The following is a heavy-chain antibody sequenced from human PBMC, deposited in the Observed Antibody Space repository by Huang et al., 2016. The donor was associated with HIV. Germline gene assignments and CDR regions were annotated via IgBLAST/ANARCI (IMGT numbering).Heavy chain of an antibody. CDR2: ISHDGRT. J-gene: IGHJ4*02. CDR3: ARIGGDYIWGSYRQRLNLDY. D-gene: IGHD3-16*02. CDR1: GGSLSGHY. V-gene: IGHV4-34*01. Sequence: QVQLQEWGAGLLKPSETLSLTCAVYGGSLSGHYWTWIRQPPGKGREWIGDISHDGRTDYAPALKSRVTILVDTSKNQFSRKMNSVTAADTAVYYCARIGGDYIWGSYRQRLNLDYWGQGTLVTVSS.